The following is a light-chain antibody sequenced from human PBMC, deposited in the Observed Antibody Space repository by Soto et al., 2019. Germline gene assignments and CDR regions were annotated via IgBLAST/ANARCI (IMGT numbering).Light chain of an antibody. V-gene: IGKV3-15*01. CDR1: QIVSSN. J-gene: IGKJ5*01. Sequence: VVITQAPATMSVTPGERATLSCRSSQIVSSNLAWYQQKPGQAPRLLIYGASTRATAIPARFSGSGSGTEFTLTISSLQSGDFAVYYCQQYHNWPPITFGQRTRLEN. CDR2: GAS. CDR3: QQYHNWPPIT.